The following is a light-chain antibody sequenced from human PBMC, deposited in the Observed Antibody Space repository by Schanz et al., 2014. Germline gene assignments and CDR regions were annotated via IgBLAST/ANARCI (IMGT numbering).Light chain of an antibody. CDR1: QSIRNW. V-gene: IGKV1-5*03. CDR3: QQYVSYPYS. Sequence: DMQMTQSPSTLSASVGDRVTITCRASQSIRNWLAWYQQKPGKAPKLLIYKASSLESGVPSRFSGSGSGTEFTLTISSLQPEDVAVYYCQQYVSYPYSFGQGTRLEI. CDR2: KAS. J-gene: IGKJ2*03.